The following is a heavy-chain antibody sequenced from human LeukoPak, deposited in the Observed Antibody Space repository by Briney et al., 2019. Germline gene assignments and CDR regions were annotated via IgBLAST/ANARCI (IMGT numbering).Heavy chain of an antibody. J-gene: IGHJ5*02. D-gene: IGHD6-13*01. Sequence: SGTLSLTCTVSGGSISSSSYYWGWIRQPPGKGLEWIGSIYYSGSTYYNPSLKSRVTISVDTSKNQFSLKLSSVTAADTAVYYCARSTRIAAAGTCWFDPWGQGTLVTVSS. CDR3: ARSTRIAAAGTCWFDP. V-gene: IGHV4-39*01. CDR1: GGSISSSSYY. CDR2: IYYSGST.